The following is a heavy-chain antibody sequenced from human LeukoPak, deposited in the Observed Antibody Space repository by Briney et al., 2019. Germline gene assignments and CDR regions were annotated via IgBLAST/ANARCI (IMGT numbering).Heavy chain of an antibody. D-gene: IGHD5/OR15-5a*01. CDR1: GDSISRYQ. J-gene: IGHJ4*02. V-gene: IGHV4-59*01. Sequence: SETLSLTCTVSGDSISRYQWTWIRQPPGKGLEWIGYIYDTGSTNHNPSLKSRVAISVDTSKNQFSLKLSSVTAADTAVYYCARDSVWSYFDYWGQGTLVTVSS. CDR3: ARDSVWSYFDY. CDR2: IYDTGST.